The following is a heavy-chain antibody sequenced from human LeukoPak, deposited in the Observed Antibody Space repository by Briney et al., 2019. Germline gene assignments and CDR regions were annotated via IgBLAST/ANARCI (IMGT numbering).Heavy chain of an antibody. D-gene: IGHD2-2*01. CDR2: IIPIFGTA. V-gene: IGHV1-69*13. CDR3: ARVVPAAIGGFWFDP. J-gene: IGHJ5*02. CDR1: GGTFCSYA. Sequence: SVKVSCKASGGTFCSYAISWVRQAPGQGLEWMGGIIPIFGTANYAQKFQGRVTITADESTSTAYMELSSLRSEDTAVYYCARVVPAAIGGFWFDPWGQGTLVTVSS.